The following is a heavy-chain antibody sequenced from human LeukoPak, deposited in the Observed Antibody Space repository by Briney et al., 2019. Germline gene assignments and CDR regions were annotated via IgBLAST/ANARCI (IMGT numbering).Heavy chain of an antibody. Sequence: GGSLRLSCAASGFTFSSYAMSWVRQAPGKGLAWVSAISGSEGGTYYADSVKGRFTISRDNSKNTLYLQMNSLRADDTAVYYCAKGGLLWFGEVKPIDYWGQGTLVTVS. CDR2: ISGSEGGT. CDR3: AKGGLLWFGEVKPIDY. J-gene: IGHJ4*02. V-gene: IGHV3-23*01. CDR1: GFTFSSYA. D-gene: IGHD3-10*01.